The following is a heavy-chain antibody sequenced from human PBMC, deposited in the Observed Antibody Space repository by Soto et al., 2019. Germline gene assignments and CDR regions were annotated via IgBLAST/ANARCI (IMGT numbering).Heavy chain of an antibody. D-gene: IGHD6-19*01. V-gene: IGHV1-46*01. Sequence: GAPVKVSGKASGYTFTSYYMHWVRQARGQGLEWMVLIHPSGGSTSYAQKFQGRVTMTRDTSTSTVYMELSSLRSEDTAVYYCARDPLRGAVAGICIDYWGQGTLVTVSS. CDR2: IHPSGGST. CDR3: ARDPLRGAVAGICIDY. J-gene: IGHJ4*02. CDR1: GYTFTSYY.